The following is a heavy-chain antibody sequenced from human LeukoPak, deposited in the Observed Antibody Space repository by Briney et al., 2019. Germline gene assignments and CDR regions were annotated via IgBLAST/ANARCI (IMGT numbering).Heavy chain of an antibody. CDR3: ARDCWDYGSGSYCGIDY. Sequence: GGSLSLSCAASGFSFNTYTMNWVRQAPGKGLEWVSSITSSSNYIYYADSGKGRFTISRDNAKNSLYLQMNSLRAEDTTVYYCARDCWDYGSGSYCGIDYWGQGTLVTVSS. V-gene: IGHV3-21*03. J-gene: IGHJ4*02. CDR2: ITSSSNYI. CDR1: GFSFNTYT. D-gene: IGHD3-10*01.